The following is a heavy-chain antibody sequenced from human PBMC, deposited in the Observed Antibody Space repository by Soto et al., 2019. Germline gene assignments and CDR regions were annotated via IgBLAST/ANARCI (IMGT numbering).Heavy chain of an antibody. J-gene: IGHJ4*01. CDR3: ARYITMVRGVQGDD. Sequence: AAVQPSCKSSGYTFTGYYMHWVRQAPGQGLEWMGWINPNSGGTNYAQKFQGRVTITRDTSISTAYMELSRLRSDDTAVYYCARYITMVRGVQGDDWGQGTLVTVSS. D-gene: IGHD3-10*01. CDR2: INPNSGGT. CDR1: GYTFTGYY. V-gene: IGHV1-2*02.